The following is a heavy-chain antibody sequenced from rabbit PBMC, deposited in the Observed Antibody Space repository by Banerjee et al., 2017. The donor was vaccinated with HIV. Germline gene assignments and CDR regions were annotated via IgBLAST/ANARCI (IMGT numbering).Heavy chain of an antibody. Sequence: QSLEESGGDLVKPGASLTLTCTASGFSFSGYYYMCWVRQAPGKGLEWIACIYASTNGTSYYASWAKGRFTISKTSSTTVTLQMTSLTAADTATYFCARERDYSSAWYLWGPGTLVTVS. CDR2: IYASTNGTS. CDR3: ARERDYSSAWYL. J-gene: IGHJ4*01. D-gene: IGHD4-1*01. CDR1: GFSFSGYYY. V-gene: IGHV1S40*01.